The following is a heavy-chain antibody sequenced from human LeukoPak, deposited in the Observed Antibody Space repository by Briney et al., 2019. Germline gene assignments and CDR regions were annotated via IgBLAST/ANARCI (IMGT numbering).Heavy chain of an antibody. D-gene: IGHD6-19*01. Sequence: GGSLRLSCAASGFTFDDYAMHWVRQAPGKGLEWVSGISWNSGSIGYADSVKGRFTISRDNAKNSLYLQMNSLRAEDTALYYCAKAPSGIAVAGYFAYWGQGTLVTVSS. CDR1: GFTFDDYA. CDR2: ISWNSGSI. J-gene: IGHJ4*02. V-gene: IGHV3-9*01. CDR3: AKAPSGIAVAGYFAY.